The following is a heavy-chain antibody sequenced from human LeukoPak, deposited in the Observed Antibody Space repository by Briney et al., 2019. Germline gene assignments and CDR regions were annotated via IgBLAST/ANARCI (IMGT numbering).Heavy chain of an antibody. V-gene: IGHV3-53*01. J-gene: IGHJ1*01. CDR1: GFTVSNNY. Sequence: GGSLRLSCAASGFTVSNNYMTWVRQAPGKGLEWASVIYSGGNTYYADSVKGRFTISRDSSKNTLYLQMNSLRAEDTAVYYCARGDSSGYSYPTRAEYFHHWGQGTLVTVSS. D-gene: IGHD3-22*01. CDR3: ARGDSSGYSYPTRAEYFHH. CDR2: IYSGGNT.